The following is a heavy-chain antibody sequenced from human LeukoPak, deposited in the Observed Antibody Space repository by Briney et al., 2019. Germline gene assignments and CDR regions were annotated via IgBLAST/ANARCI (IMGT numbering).Heavy chain of an antibody. CDR2: LYSGGST. Sequence: PGGSLRLSCAASGFTFSNSGMHWVRQAPGKGLEWISVLYSGGSTNYADSVKGRFTTSRDDSKNTLYLQMNSLRAEDTAVYFCARETSAFWGQGTLVTVSS. CDR3: ARETSAF. V-gene: IGHV3-NL1*01. D-gene: IGHD1-26*01. J-gene: IGHJ4*02. CDR1: GFTFSNSG.